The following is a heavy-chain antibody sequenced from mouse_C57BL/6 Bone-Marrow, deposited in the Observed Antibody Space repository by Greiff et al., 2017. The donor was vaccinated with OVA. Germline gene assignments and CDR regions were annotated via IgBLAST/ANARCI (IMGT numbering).Heavy chain of an antibody. Sequence: QVQLKESGPGLVQPSQSLSITCTVSGFSFTSYGVHWVRQSPGKGLEWLGVIWRGGSTDYNAAFRSRLSITKDNSKSQVFFKMNSLQADDTAIYYCATYDSYWYFDVWGTGTTVTVSS. CDR1: GFSFTSYG. D-gene: IGHD2-4*01. J-gene: IGHJ1*03. CDR2: IWRGGST. CDR3: ATYDSYWYFDV. V-gene: IGHV2-5*01.